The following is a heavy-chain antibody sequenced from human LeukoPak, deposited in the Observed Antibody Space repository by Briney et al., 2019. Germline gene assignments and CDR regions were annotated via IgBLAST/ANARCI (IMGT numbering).Heavy chain of an antibody. J-gene: IGHJ4*02. CDR3: ARLGRKTSVVPPDFDC. D-gene: IGHD4-23*01. CDR2: IHYSGST. Sequence: SETLSLTCTVSGGSIRSDYWSWVRQPPGKGLEWIGCIHYSGSTNYNASLKSRVTMSVDMSKNQFSLKLTSVTAADTAVYYCARLGRKTSVVPPDFDCWGQGTLVTVSS. V-gene: IGHV4-59*01. CDR1: GGSIRSDY.